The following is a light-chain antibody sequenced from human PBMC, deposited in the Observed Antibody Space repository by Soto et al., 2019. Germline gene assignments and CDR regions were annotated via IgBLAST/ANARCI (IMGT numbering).Light chain of an antibody. CDR1: QSISSY. Sequence: DIPMTQSPSSLSASVGDRVTITCRASQSISSYLNWYQQNPGKAPKLLIYAASSLQSGVPSRFSGSASGTHFTLTISSLQPEDFATYYCQQSYSTPWTFGQGTKVEIK. CDR3: QQSYSTPWT. V-gene: IGKV1-39*01. CDR2: AAS. J-gene: IGKJ1*01.